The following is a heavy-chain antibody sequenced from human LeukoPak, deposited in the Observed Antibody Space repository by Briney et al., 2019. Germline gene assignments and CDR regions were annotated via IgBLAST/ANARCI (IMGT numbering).Heavy chain of an antibody. D-gene: IGHD4-17*01. CDR2: INHSGST. Sequence: SETLSLTCAVYGGSFSGYYWSWIRQPPGKGLEWIGEINHSGSTNYNPSLKSRVTISVDTSKNQFSLKLSSVTAADMAVYYCARHALTTVTDGFDYWGQGTLVTVSS. J-gene: IGHJ4*02. CDR1: GGSFSGYY. CDR3: ARHALTTVTDGFDY. V-gene: IGHV4-34*01.